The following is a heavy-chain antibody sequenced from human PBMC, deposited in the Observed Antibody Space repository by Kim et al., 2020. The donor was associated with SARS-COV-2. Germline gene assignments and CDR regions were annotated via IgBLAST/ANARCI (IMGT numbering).Heavy chain of an antibody. D-gene: IGHD3-16*01. V-gene: IGHV4-31*03. CDR3: ARSLGASMPTEHALDI. J-gene: IGHJ3*02. CDR1: GVSLRSGGYY. Sequence: SETLSLTCTVSGVSLRSGGYYWIWMRQHPGKGPECIGYIYYSGTTYYNPSLKSRLTILQDMSKNYFSLKLTSVTAADTAVYYCARSLGASMPTEHALDIWGQGTMVIVSS. CDR2: IYYSGTT.